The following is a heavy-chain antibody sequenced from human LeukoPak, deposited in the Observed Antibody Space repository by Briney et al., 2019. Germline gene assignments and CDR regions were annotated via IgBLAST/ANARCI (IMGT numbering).Heavy chain of an antibody. D-gene: IGHD3-10*01. CDR2: IYYSGST. CDR1: GGSISSYY. J-gene: IGHJ3*02. Sequence: SETLSLTCTVPGGSISSYYWSWIRQPPGKGLEWIGYIYYSGSTNYNPSLKSRVTISVDTSKNQFSLKLSSVTAADTAVYYCARDSYYDAFDIWGQGTMVTVSS. CDR3: ARDSYYDAFDI. V-gene: IGHV4-59*01.